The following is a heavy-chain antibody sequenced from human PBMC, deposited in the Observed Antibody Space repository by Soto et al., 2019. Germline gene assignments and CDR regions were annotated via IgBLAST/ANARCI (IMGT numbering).Heavy chain of an antibody. CDR1: GYTFTSND. J-gene: IGHJ5*02. Sequence: QVQLVQSGAEVKKPGASVNVSCKASGYTFTSNDINWVRQATGQGLEWMGWMNPKSGNTAYAQRFQDRLIMTRNTSITTAYMELTSLTSEDTAIYYCARGRPGGGVKRNWFDPWGQGTLVTVSS. CDR3: ARGRPGGGVKRNWFDP. CDR2: MNPKSGNT. D-gene: IGHD2-8*01. V-gene: IGHV1-8*01.